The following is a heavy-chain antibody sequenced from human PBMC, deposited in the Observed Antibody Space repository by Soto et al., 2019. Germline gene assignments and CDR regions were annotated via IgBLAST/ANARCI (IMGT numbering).Heavy chain of an antibody. V-gene: IGHV3-30*18. J-gene: IGHJ4*02. CDR1: GFTFSSYG. CDR2: IFYGGSNK. Sequence: QVQLVASGGGVVQPGVSLRLSCAASGFTFSSYGMHWVRQAPGKGLEWVAVIFYGGSNKYYADSVKGRFTISRDNSKNTLYQQMNCLRADDTAEYYCANHSSIASRRLPTDYWGQGTLVTVSS. CDR3: ANHSSIASRRLPTDY. D-gene: IGHD6-6*01.